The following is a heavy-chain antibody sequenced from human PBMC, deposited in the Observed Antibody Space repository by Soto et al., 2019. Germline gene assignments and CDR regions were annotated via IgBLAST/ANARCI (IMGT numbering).Heavy chain of an antibody. V-gene: IGHV3-66*01. J-gene: IGHJ6*02. D-gene: IGHD2-8*01. Sequence: SGGSLRLSCAVSGFTVNYNYMSWVRQAPRKGLEWVSVIYSGGTTNYADSVKGRFTISRDNSKNTLYLQMNSLRAEDTAVYYCERGKQNALDVWGQGTTVTVSS. CDR3: ERGKQNALDV. CDR1: GFTVNYNY. CDR2: IYSGGTT.